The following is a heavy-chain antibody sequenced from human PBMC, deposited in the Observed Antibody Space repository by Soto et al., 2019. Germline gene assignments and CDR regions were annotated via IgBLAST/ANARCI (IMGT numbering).Heavy chain of an antibody. J-gene: IGHJ4*02. CDR2: VHYSGST. CDR3: ARQHYYDSSGYYTWN. CDR1: GGSKTRHIHY. D-gene: IGHD3-22*01. V-gene: IGHV4-39*01. Sequence: SQTLPLTCSAAGGSKTRHIHYWHRDRQPPGKGLEWIATVHYSGSTYYTPSLKNRVTISADTSNNQFSLRLNSVTAADTAVYYCARQHYYDSSGYYTWNWGQGTLVTVS.